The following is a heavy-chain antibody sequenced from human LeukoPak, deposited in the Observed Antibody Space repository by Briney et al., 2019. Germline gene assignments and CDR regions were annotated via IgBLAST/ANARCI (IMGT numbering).Heavy chain of an antibody. CDR1: GFTFSSYE. CDR3: AAAVTTGRAEHY. J-gene: IGHJ4*02. CDR2: ISSSGSTI. D-gene: IGHD4-17*01. V-gene: IGHV3-48*03. Sequence: PGGSLRLSCAASGFTFSSYEMNWVRQAPGKGLEWVSYISSSGSTIYYADSVKGRFTISRDNAKNSLYLQMNSLRAEDTAVYYCAAAVTTGRAEHYWGQGTLVTVSS.